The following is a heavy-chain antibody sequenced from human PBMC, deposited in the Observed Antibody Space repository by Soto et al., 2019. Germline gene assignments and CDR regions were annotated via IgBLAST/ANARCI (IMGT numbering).Heavy chain of an antibody. CDR2: IGASGGST. CDR3: AKDRGCSGNFCISTRLYFDS. V-gene: IGHV3-23*01. Sequence: PGGSLRLSCTASGFTFSTYAMTWVRQAPGKGLEWVSFIGASGGSTYYADSVKGRFTISRDNSKNTLYLQMNTLRADDTAIYFCAKDRGCSGNFCISTRLYFDSWGQGTPVTVSS. CDR1: GFTFSTYA. D-gene: IGHD2-15*01. J-gene: IGHJ4*02.